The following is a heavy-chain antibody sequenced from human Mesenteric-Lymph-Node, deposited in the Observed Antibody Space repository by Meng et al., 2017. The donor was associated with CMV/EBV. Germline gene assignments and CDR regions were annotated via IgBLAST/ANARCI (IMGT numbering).Heavy chain of an antibody. V-gene: IGHV3-30*04. D-gene: IGHD2-2*01. J-gene: IGHJ4*02. CDR2: IAYDGSHK. CDR1: GFSFSSYA. Sequence: GESLKISCAASGFSFSSYAMHWVRQAAGKGLEWMTVIAYDGSHKYYADSMKGRFTISRDNSKNTLYLQMNSLRAEDTAVYYCARDSWVVPAAYTGIDYWGQGTLVTVSS. CDR3: ARDSWVVPAAYTGIDY.